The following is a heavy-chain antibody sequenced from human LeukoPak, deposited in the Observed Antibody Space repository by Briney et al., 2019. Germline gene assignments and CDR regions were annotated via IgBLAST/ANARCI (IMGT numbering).Heavy chain of an antibody. J-gene: IGHJ4*02. D-gene: IGHD6-19*01. CDR3: AISPGGSSGWCELRY. Sequence: GGSLRLSCAASGFTFSSYDMHWVRQATGKGLEWVSAIGTAGDTYYPGSVKGRFTISRENAKNSLYLQMNSLRAEDTAVYYCAISPGGSSGWCELRYWGQGTLVTVSS. CDR2: IGTAGDT. V-gene: IGHV3-13*01. CDR1: GFTFSSYD.